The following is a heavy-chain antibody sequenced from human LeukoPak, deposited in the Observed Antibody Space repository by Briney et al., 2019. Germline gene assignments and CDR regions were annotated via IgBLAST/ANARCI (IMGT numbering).Heavy chain of an antibody. V-gene: IGHV3-53*05. CDR2: IYSGGST. Sequence: GGSLRLFCAASGFTVSSYYMSWVRQAPGKGLEWVSVIYSGGSTYYADSVEGRFTVSRDNSKNTLYLQMNSLRAEDTAVYYCAKEMWGNYYDSSGYYYVRAPFDYWGQGTLVTVSS. CDR3: AKEMWGNYYDSSGYYYVRAPFDY. CDR1: GFTVSSYY. J-gene: IGHJ4*02. D-gene: IGHD3-22*01.